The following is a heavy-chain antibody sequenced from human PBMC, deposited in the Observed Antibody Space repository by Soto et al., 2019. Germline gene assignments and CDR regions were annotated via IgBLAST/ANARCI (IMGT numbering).Heavy chain of an antibody. Sequence: QITLKESGPTLVKPTQTLTLTCSFSGFSLSTTGVGVGWIRQSPGKALEWLAIIYWDNDTRYSPSLKSRVTITKHASKNQVVLTVTNMDPGDTGTYFCARSLWFGELHWGQGALVTVSS. V-gene: IGHV2-5*02. J-gene: IGHJ4*02. CDR2: IYWDNDT. CDR1: GFSLSTTGVG. D-gene: IGHD3-10*01. CDR3: ARSLWFGELH.